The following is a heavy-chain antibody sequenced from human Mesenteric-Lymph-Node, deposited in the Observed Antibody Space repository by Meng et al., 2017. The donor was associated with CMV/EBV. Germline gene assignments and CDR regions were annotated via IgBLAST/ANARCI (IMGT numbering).Heavy chain of an antibody. V-gene: IGHV1-69*01. J-gene: IGHJ4*02. D-gene: IGHD3-10*01. CDR1: GGTFSSYA. CDR2: IFPVFGTA. CDR3: ARDAGYGELD. Sequence: KVSCKASGGTFSSYAISWVRQAPGQGLEWMGVIFPVFGTANYAQKYQGRVTVTADESTSTVYMELSSLRSEDTAVYYCARDAGYGELDWGQGTLVTVSS.